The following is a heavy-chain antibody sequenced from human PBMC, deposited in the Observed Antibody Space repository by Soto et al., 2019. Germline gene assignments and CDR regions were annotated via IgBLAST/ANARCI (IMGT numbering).Heavy chain of an antibody. D-gene: IGHD2-8*02. Sequence: GGSLRLSCAASGFTFDDYAMHWVRQAPGKGLEWVSGISWNSGSIGYADSVKGRFTISRDNAKNSLYLQMNSLRAXDTAXXYCAKDTGLWWDDAFDIWGQGTMVTVSS. J-gene: IGHJ3*02. CDR1: GFTFDDYA. CDR2: ISWNSGSI. V-gene: IGHV3-9*01. CDR3: AKDTGLWWDDAFDI.